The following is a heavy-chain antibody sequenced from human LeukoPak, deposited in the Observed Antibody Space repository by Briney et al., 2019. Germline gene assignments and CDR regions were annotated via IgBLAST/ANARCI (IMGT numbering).Heavy chain of an antibody. V-gene: IGHV1-2*02. J-gene: IGHJ4*02. CDR1: GYTFTDYY. CDR3: ARGPHYYDSSGYYGY. CDR2: INPNSGGT. D-gene: IGHD3-22*01. Sequence: ASVKGSCKASGYTFTDYYMHWVRQAPGRGLEWMGWINPNSGGTNYAQKFQGRVTMTRDTSISTAYMDLSRLRSDDTAVYYCARGPHYYDSSGYYGYWGQGTLVTVSS.